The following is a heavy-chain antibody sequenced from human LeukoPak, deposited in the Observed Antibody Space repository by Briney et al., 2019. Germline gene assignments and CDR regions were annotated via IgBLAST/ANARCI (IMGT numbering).Heavy chain of an antibody. J-gene: IGHJ4*02. D-gene: IGHD3-10*01. V-gene: IGHV4-38-2*02. CDR3: ARNADGSGNLLPFYFDY. Sequence: ASETLSLTCTVSGYSINSGFYWGWIRQPPGKGLEWIANIYHNGNTAYSPSLKSRVTISVDTSKNQFSLKLSSVTAADTAVYYCARNADGSGNLLPFYFDYWGPGTLVTVSS. CDR2: IYHNGNT. CDR1: GYSINSGFY.